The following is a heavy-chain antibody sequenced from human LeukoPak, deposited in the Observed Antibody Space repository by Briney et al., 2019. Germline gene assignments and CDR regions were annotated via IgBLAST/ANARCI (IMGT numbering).Heavy chain of an antibody. CDR2: IKQDGSEK. Sequence: QPGGSLRLSCAASGFTFSSYWMSWVRQAPGKGLEWVASIKQDGSEKYYVDSVKGRFTTSRDNAKNSLYLQMNSLRAEDTAVYYCARSRPDHCSSTSCYYYWGQGTLVTVSS. CDR1: GFTFSSYW. D-gene: IGHD2-2*01. CDR3: ARSRPDHCSSTSCYYY. V-gene: IGHV3-7*01. J-gene: IGHJ4*02.